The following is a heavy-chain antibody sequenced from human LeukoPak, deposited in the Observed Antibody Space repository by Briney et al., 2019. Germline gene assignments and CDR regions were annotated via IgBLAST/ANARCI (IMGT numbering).Heavy chain of an antibody. CDR1: GGSISSSSYY. V-gene: IGHV4-39*07. J-gene: IGHJ4*02. CDR3: VRDWRMQLWYNFDY. Sequence: SETLSLTCTVSGGSISSSSYYWGWIRQPPGKGLEWIGSIDYSGSTYYNPSLKSRVTISLDRTKNQFSLYLSSMTAAGTAVYYCVRDWRMQLWYNFDYWGQGTLVTVSS. D-gene: IGHD5-18*01. CDR2: IDYSGST.